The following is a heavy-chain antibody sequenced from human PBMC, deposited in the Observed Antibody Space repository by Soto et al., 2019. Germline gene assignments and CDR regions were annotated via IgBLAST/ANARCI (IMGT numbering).Heavy chain of an antibody. Sequence: PSETLSLTCTVSGVSISGGGYYWTWIRQHPGKGLGWIGYIYYSGSTSYNPSLKSRVTISVDTSTNQFSLKLSSVTAADTAVYYCARAPRSLSPFDPWGQGTLVTVSS. CDR1: GVSISGGGYY. CDR3: ARAPRSLSPFDP. CDR2: IYYSGST. J-gene: IGHJ5*02. D-gene: IGHD3-16*01. V-gene: IGHV4-31*03.